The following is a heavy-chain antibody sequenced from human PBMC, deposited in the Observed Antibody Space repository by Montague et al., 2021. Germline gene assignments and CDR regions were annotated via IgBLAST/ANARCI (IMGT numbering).Heavy chain of an antibody. J-gene: IGHJ5*02. CDR2: IYYNGTT. CDR1: GGSIRSSIYY. D-gene: IGHD2-15*01. V-gene: IGHV4-39*01. CDR3: ARSLYCRGGSCYSGFDP. Sequence: SETLSLTCTVSGGSIRSSIYYWAWIPQPPGKGLEFIGVIYYNGTTYHNPSLKSRVTVSMDTSKNQFSLKLSSVTAADTAVYYCARSLYCRGGSCYSGFDPWGQGTLVTASS.